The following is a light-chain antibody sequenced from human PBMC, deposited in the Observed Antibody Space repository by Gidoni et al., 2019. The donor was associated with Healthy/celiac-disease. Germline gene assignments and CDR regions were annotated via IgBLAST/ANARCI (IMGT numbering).Light chain of an antibody. CDR2: DAS. V-gene: IGLV3-21*02. CDR1: NIGSQS. CDR3: QVWDSSSDHPV. J-gene: IGLJ3*02. Sequence: SYVLTQPPSVSVAPGQTARITCGGNNIGSQSVHWYQQKPGQDPGLVVYDASDRPSGIPERFSGSNSGNTATLTISRVEAGDEADYYCQVWDSSSDHPVFGGGTKLTVL.